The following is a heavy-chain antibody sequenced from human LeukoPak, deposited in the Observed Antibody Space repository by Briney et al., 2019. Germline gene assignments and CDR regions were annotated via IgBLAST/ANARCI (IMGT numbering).Heavy chain of an antibody. Sequence: SETLSLTCTVSGYSISSGYQWGWIRQPPGQGLEWIGSIYQSGSTYDNPSLKRRAIISVDTSKNQFSLKLRSVTAADTAVYYCARDRTTVTPFDFWGQGTLLTVSS. V-gene: IGHV4-38-2*02. D-gene: IGHD4-17*01. CDR2: IYQSGST. CDR3: ARDRTTVTPFDF. CDR1: GYSISSGYQ. J-gene: IGHJ4*02.